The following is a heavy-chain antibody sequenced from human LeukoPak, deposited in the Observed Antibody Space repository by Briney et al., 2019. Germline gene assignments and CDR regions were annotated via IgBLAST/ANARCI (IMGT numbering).Heavy chain of an antibody. V-gene: IGHV4-59*11. D-gene: IGHD3-9*01. J-gene: IGHJ2*01. CDR3: ARATSWDQRNFDWPHWYLDL. CDR1: GGSMSSHY. Sequence: SETLSLTCTVSGGSMSSHYWSWIRQPPGKGLEWIGYIYYTGSTSHNPSLKSRVTISVDTSKNQFSLKLSSVTAADTAVYYCARATSWDQRNFDWPHWYLDLWGRGTLVTASS. CDR2: IYYTGST.